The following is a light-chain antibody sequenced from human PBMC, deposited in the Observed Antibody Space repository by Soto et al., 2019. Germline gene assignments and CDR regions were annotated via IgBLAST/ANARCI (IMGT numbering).Light chain of an antibody. Sequence: IVLTQSPATLSLSPGERATLSCRASETVNNYLAWYQQKPGQAPRLLIYDASNRATGIPPRFSGSGSGTDFTLTITSLKPEXFAVXYCQQRSDWLLTFGGGTKVEIK. V-gene: IGKV3-11*01. CDR1: ETVNNY. CDR2: DAS. CDR3: QQRSDWLLT. J-gene: IGKJ4*01.